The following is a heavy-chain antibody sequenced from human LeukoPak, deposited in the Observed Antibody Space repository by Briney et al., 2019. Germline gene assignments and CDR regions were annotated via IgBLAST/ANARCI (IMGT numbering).Heavy chain of an antibody. CDR2: IYYSGST. CDR1: GGSISSGDYY. V-gene: IGHV4-30-4*08. Sequence: PSQTLSLTCTVSGGSISSGDYYWSWIRQPPGKGLEWIGYIYYSGSTYYNPSLKSRVTISVDTSKNQFSLKLSSVTAADTAVYHCARVVPAAIRVDWFDPWGQGTLVTVSS. D-gene: IGHD2-2*01. CDR3: ARVVPAAIRVDWFDP. J-gene: IGHJ5*02.